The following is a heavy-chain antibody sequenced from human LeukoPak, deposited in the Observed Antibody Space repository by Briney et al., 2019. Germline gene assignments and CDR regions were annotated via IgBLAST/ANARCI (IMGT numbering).Heavy chain of an antibody. CDR2: ISGSGGST. CDR3: AKDPGASGWFDP. Sequence: GGSLRLSCAASGFTVSSNYMSWVRQAPGKGLEWVSAISGSGGSTYYADSVKGRFTISRDNSKNTLYLQMNSLRAEDTAVYYCAKDPGASGWFDPWGQGTLVTVSS. D-gene: IGHD6-25*01. CDR1: GFTVSSNY. V-gene: IGHV3-23*01. J-gene: IGHJ5*02.